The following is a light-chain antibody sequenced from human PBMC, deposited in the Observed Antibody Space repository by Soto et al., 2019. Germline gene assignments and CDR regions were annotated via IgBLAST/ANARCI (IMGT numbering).Light chain of an antibody. J-gene: IGKJ1*01. CDR1: QSVSSN. V-gene: IGKV3-15*01. CDR3: QQYNKWPLT. CDR2: GAS. Sequence: EIVMTQSPATLSMSPGERATLSCRASQSVSSNLAWYQQKPGQAPRLLIYGASTRATGIPARFSGSGSGTEFTLTISSLQSEDFAVYYCQQYNKWPLTFGQGTKVEIK.